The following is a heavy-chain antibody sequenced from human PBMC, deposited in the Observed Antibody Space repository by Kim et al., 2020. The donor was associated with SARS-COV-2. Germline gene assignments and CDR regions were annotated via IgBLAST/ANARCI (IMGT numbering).Heavy chain of an antibody. CDR1: GYTFTSYY. D-gene: IGHD6-13*01. CDR3: ARDRYSSSFPGAVDY. V-gene: IGHV1-46*01. CDR2: INPSGGST. J-gene: IGHJ4*02. Sequence: ASVKVSCKASGYTFTSYYMHWVRQAPGQGLEWMGIINPSGGSTSYAQKFQGRVTMTRDTSTSTVYMELSSLRSEDTAVHYCARDRYSSSFPGAVDYWGQGTLVTVSS.